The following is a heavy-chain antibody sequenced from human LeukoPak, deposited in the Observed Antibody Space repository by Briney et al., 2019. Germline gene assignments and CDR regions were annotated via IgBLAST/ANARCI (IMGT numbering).Heavy chain of an antibody. CDR3: AKDGWRAHYYDSSGYYTNWFDP. V-gene: IGHV3-30*18. CDR2: ISYDGSNK. CDR1: GFTFSSYG. Sequence: PGGSLRLSCAASGFTFSSYGMHWVRQAPGKGLEWVAVISYDGSNKYYADSVKGRFTISRDNSKNTLYLQMNSLRAEDTAVYYCAKDGWRAHYYDSSGYYTNWFDPWGQGTLVTVSS. D-gene: IGHD3-22*01. J-gene: IGHJ5*02.